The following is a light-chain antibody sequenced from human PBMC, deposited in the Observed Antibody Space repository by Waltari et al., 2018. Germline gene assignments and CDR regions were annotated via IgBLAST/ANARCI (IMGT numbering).Light chain of an antibody. CDR1: SGHSNYA. CDR2: LNSDGSH. J-gene: IGLJ2*01. Sequence: ASLGASVKLTCTLSSGHSNYAIAWHQQQPEKAPRYLMKLNSDGSHTKGDGIPDRFSGSSSGAERYLTISSLQSEDEADYYCQTWGTGTHVVFGGGTKLTVL. CDR3: QTWGTGTHVV. V-gene: IGLV4-69*01.